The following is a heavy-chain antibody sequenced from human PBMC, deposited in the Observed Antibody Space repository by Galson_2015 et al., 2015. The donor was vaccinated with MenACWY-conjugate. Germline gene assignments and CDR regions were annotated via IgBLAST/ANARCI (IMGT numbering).Heavy chain of an antibody. V-gene: IGHV3-23*01. CDR3: AKDIADEQYCSSDTCYGGVAVAGASDC. CDR2: ISGSGGRT. Sequence: SLRLSCAASGFTFSTFAMRWVRQAPGKGLEWVSGISGSGGRTDYADSVEGRFTISRDNTKNTLNLQMNSLRVEDTAVYYCAKDIADEQYCSSDTCYGGVAVAGASDCWGQGTLVTVSS. CDR1: GFTFSTFA. J-gene: IGHJ4*02. D-gene: IGHD6-19*01.